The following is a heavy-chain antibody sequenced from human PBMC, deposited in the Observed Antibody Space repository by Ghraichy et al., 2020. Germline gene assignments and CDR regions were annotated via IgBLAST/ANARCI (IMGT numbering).Heavy chain of an antibody. Sequence: GGSLRLSCAAAGFSFDDYVMHWVRQAPGRGLEWVSGISWNSLAIGYADSVKGRFTISRDNAKSSLFLQMNSLRPEDKALYYCVKGTATKYFDSWGQGTLVTVSS. J-gene: IGHJ4*02. D-gene: IGHD2-21*02. V-gene: IGHV3-9*01. CDR1: GFSFDDYV. CDR3: VKGTATKYFDS. CDR2: ISWNSLAI.